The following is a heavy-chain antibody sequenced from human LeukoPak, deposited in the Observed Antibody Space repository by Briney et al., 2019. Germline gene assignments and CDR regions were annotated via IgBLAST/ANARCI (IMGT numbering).Heavy chain of an antibody. CDR2: IYWSDDK. Sequence: SGPSLVTPTHTLTLTCTVSGFSLNTTGVGVGWIRQAPGKALAWLALIYWSDDKRYSPYLKNRVTITKDTSNNQVVLIMTNMDPADTDTYFCAHKGSSAWYHFDYWGRGTLVTVSS. CDR3: AHKGSSAWYHFDY. V-gene: IGHV2-5*01. CDR1: GFSLNTTGVG. J-gene: IGHJ4*02. D-gene: IGHD2-2*01.